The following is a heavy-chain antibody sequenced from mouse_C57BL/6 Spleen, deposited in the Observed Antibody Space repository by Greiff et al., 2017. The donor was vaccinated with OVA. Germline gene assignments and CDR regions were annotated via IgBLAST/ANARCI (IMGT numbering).Heavy chain of an antibody. CDR3: ARFAYYGSSGYWYFDV. D-gene: IGHD1-1*01. CDR1: GYTFTSYW. J-gene: IGHJ1*03. CDR2: IDPSDSYT. V-gene: IGHV1-69*01. Sequence: QVQLKQPGAELVMPGASVKLSCKASGYTFTSYWMHWVKQRPGQGLEWIGEIDPSDSYTNYNQKFKGKSTLTVDKSSSTAYMQLSSLTSEDSAVYYCARFAYYGSSGYWYFDVWGTGTTVTVSS.